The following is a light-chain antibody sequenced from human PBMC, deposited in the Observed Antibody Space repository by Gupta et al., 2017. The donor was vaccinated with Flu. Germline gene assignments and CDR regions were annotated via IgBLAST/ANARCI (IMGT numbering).Light chain of an antibody. J-gene: IGLJ3*02. Sequence: SITISCTGTSSDVGSYNSVSWYQQPPATTPKLIIYDVTNRPSGISNRFSGSKSGNTASLTISGLQAEDESTYYCSSYTSSSTWVFGGGTKLTVL. CDR1: SSDVGSYNS. CDR3: SSYTSSSTWV. V-gene: IGLV2-14*03. CDR2: DVT.